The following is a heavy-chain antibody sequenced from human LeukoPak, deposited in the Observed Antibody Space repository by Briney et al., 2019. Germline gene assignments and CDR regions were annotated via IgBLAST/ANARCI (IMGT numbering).Heavy chain of an antibody. Sequence: SETLSLTCTVSGGSISSYYWSWIRQPAGKGLEWIGRIYTSGSTNYNPSLKSRVTMSVDSSRNQFSLRLRSVTAADTAVYYCARGYSSSWYFNWFDPWGQGTLVTVSS. CDR2: IYTSGST. D-gene: IGHD6-13*01. CDR3: ARGYSSSWYFNWFDP. CDR1: GGSISSYY. V-gene: IGHV4-4*07. J-gene: IGHJ5*02.